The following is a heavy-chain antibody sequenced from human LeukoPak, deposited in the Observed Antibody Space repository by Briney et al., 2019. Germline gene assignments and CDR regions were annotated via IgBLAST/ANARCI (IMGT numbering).Heavy chain of an antibody. Sequence: GGSLRLSCAASGFTFSSYAMSWVRQAPGKGLEWVSGISGSGGSTYYADSVKGRFTISRDISKNMLYLQMNSLRADDTAVYYCARGAISSWYEDWGQGTLVTVSS. V-gene: IGHV3-23*01. D-gene: IGHD6-13*01. CDR2: ISGSGGST. CDR1: GFTFSSYA. J-gene: IGHJ4*02. CDR3: ARGAISSWYED.